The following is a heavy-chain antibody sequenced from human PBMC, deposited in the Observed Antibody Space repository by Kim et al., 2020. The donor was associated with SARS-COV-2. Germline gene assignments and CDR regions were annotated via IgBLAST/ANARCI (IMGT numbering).Heavy chain of an antibody. V-gene: IGHV3-74*01. CDR2: ISSSGNST. CDR1: EFTFSTYW. J-gene: IGHJ6*03. Sequence: GGSLRLSCAASEFTFSTYWMYWVRRAPGKGLVWVSRISSSGNSTNYADSVKGRFTISRDNAKNTLYLQMNSLRAEDTAVYYCARASSTSCPCYYMDVWGKGTTVTVSS. D-gene: IGHD2-2*01. CDR3: ARASSTSCPCYYMDV.